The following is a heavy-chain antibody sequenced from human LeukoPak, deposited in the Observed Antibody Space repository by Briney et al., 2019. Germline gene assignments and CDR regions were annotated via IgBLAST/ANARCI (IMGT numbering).Heavy chain of an antibody. J-gene: IGHJ4*02. CDR2: ISGSGGST. CDR1: GITLSNYG. CDR3: SKAPVTASGYGSGAFHY. Sequence: GGSLRLSCAVSGITLSNYGMSWVRQAPGKGLEWVSAISGSGGSTYYADSVKGRFTISRDNSKNTLHLQMNSLRAEDTAVYYCSKAPVTASGYGSGAFHYWGQGTLVTVSS. V-gene: IGHV3-23*01. D-gene: IGHD5-12*01.